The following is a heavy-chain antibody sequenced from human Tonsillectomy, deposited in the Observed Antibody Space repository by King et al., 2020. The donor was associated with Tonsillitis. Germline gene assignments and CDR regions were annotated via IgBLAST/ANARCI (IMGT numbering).Heavy chain of an antibody. J-gene: IGHJ4*02. CDR3: AKARCGGNCYHFDF. CDR1: GFSFGTYG. Sequence: VQLVESGGGVVQPGRSLRLSCAASGFSFGTYGMYWVRQAPGKGLEWVAVISSNTDYGDSVKGRFTISRDNSKNTLYLQMNSLRAEDTAVYYCAKARCGGNCYHFDFWGPGTLVTVSS. D-gene: IGHD2-21*02. CDR2: ISSNT. V-gene: IGHV3-30*18.